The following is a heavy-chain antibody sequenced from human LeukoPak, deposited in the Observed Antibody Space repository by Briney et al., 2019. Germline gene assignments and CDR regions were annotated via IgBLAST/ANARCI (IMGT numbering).Heavy chain of an antibody. V-gene: IGHV3-7*01. D-gene: IGHD3-10*01. CDR1: GFTFSGFS. CDR3: ARAGSHWYHVY. CDR2: IKQDGSER. Sequence: GGSLRLSCAASGFTFSGFSMSWVRQSPTKGLEWVANIKQDGSERYYVDSVKGRFTISRDNAKNSLSLQMNNLRVEDTAVYYCARAGSHWYHVYWGQGTVVTVSS. J-gene: IGHJ4*02.